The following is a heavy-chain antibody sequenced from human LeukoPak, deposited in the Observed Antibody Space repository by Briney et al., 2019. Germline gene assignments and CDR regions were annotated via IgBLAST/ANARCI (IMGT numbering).Heavy chain of an antibody. V-gene: IGHV3-30-3*01. CDR2: VSFDGSEA. D-gene: IGHD4-11*01. J-gene: IGHJ4*02. CDR3: SRNPMTKYYFDY. CDR1: RFTFRGRS. Sequence: GGSLRLSCAGSRFTFRGRSVPWVRQAPGKGLEWVAFVSFDGSEAYYADSVRGRFIISRDNSKNTLYLQMNSLRPEDTAVYFCSRNPMTKYYFDYWGQGTLVTVSS.